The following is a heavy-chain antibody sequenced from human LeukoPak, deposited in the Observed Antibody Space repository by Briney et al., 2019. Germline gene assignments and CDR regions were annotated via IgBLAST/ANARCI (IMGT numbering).Heavy chain of an antibody. J-gene: IGHJ4*02. Sequence: GGSLRLSCVASGFTFTSYWMSWVRQTPSKGLEWVAHLNQVGSERYYVDSVKGRFTISRENVKNSLYLQMNSLRVEDTAIYYCAKGQELDDGVFDSWGQGTLVTVSS. CDR2: LNQVGSER. CDR1: GFTFTSYW. D-gene: IGHD1-1*01. CDR3: AKGQELDDGVFDS. V-gene: IGHV3-7*05.